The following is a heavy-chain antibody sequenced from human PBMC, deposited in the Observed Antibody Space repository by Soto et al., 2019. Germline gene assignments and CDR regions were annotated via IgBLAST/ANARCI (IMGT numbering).Heavy chain of an antibody. D-gene: IGHD2-15*01. J-gene: IGHJ4*02. V-gene: IGHV4-59*01. Sequence: PAVTLSLTCPFSGVSLSSYYLRLIRQHPGKGLEWLGYVENSGSTNYNPSLKSRVTISVDTSKNQFSLKLSSVTAADTAVYYCARAETPLHFDYWGQGNGVSVS. CDR1: GVSLSSYY. CDR2: VENSGST. CDR3: ARAETPLHFDY.